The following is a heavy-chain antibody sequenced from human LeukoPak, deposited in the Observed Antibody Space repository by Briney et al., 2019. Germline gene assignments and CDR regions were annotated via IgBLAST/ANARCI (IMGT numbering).Heavy chain of an antibody. J-gene: IGHJ5*02. V-gene: IGHV4-39*07. D-gene: IGHD3-10*01. CDR3: ARELWFGELHHFDP. CDR2: IYYSGST. CDR1: GGSISSSSYY. Sequence: PSETLSLTCTVSGGSISSSSYYWGWIRQPPGKGLEWIGSIYYSGSTYYNPSLKSRVTISVDTSKNQFSLKLSSVTAADTAVYYCARELWFGELHHFDPWGQGTLVTVSS.